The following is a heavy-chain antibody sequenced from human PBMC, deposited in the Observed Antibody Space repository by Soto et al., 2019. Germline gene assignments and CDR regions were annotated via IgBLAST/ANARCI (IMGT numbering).Heavy chain of an antibody. Sequence: VQLQESGPGLVRPSETLSLTCTVSGGSISRGNFYWSWIRQPPGKGLEWIGYIYFSGSTSYSPSLKSRLTISLNTSNNQFSLKLTSVTAADPAVYYCAHDSHGGNTYFDLWGQGALVTVSS. CDR1: GGSISRGNFY. D-gene: IGHD1-26*01. V-gene: IGHV4-30-4*01. CDR2: IYFSGST. CDR3: AHDSHGGNTYFDL. J-gene: IGHJ4*02.